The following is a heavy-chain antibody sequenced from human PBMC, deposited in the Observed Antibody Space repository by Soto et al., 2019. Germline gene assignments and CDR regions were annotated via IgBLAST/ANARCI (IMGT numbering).Heavy chain of an antibody. D-gene: IGHD6-19*01. J-gene: IGHJ6*02. CDR2: SYYSGST. V-gene: IGHV4-59*13. CDR3: ESDRSSGWDQGYGMDV. Sequence: PSETLSLTCTVSGGSISTYYWSWIRQPPGKGLEWIGYSYYSGSTSYNPSLKSQVTISVDTSKNQFSLKLRSVTATATAVAYYESDRSSGWDQGYGMDVWGQGTTVTVSS. CDR1: GGSISTYY.